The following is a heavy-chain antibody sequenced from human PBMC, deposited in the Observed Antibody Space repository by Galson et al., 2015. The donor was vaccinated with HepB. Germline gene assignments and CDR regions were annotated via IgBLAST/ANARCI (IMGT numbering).Heavy chain of an antibody. V-gene: IGHV1-69*13. CDR2: IIPIFGTA. D-gene: IGHD3-9*01. CDR3: ARVHYDILTGYFDY. Sequence: SVTVSCKASGGTFSSYAISWVRQAPGQGLEWMGGIIPIFGTANYAQKFQGRVTITADESTSTAYMELSSLRSEDTAVYYCARVHYDILTGYFDYWGQGTLVTVSS. J-gene: IGHJ4*02. CDR1: GGTFSSYA.